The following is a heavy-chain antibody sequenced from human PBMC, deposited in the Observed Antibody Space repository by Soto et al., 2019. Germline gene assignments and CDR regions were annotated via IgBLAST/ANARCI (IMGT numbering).Heavy chain of an antibody. J-gene: IGHJ4*02. V-gene: IGHV4-38-2*01. D-gene: IGHD6-13*01. CDR2: IYHSGST. Sequence: SETLSLTCAVSGYSISSGYYWGWIRQPPGKGLEWIGSIYHSGSTYYNPSLKSRVTISVDTSKNQFSLKLSSVTAAETAVYYRARIGIAAVNDYWGQGTLVTVSS. CDR1: GYSISSGYY. CDR3: ARIGIAAVNDY.